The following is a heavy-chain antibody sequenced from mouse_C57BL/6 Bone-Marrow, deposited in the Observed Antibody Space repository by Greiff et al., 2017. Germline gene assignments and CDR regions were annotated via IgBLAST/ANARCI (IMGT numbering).Heavy chain of an antibody. CDR1: GYAFSSSW. V-gene: IGHV1-82*01. CDR2: IYPGDGDT. D-gene: IGHD2-3*01. Sequence: QVQLQQSGPELVKPGASVKISCKASGYAFSSSWMNWVKQRPGKGLEWIGRIYPGDGDTNYNGKFKGKATLTADKSSSTAYMQLSSLTSEDSAVYFCARSGDGYYFYYFDYWGQGTTLTGSS. CDR3: ARSGDGYYFYYFDY. J-gene: IGHJ2*01.